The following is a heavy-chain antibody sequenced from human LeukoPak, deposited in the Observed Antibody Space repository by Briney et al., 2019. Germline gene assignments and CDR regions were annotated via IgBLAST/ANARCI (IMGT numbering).Heavy chain of an antibody. Sequence: PGGSLRLSCAVSGFPFSNNFMSWVRQAPGKGLEWLSVIYGAGSTYYADSLQGRFTTSRDSSKNTLYLQMSSLRAEDTAVYYCTKGLARYQLPTDDYFAMDVWGPGTTVSVSS. CDR3: TKGLARYQLPTDDYFAMDV. D-gene: IGHD2-2*01. V-gene: IGHV3-53*05. J-gene: IGHJ6*02. CDR2: IYGAGST. CDR1: GFPFSNNF.